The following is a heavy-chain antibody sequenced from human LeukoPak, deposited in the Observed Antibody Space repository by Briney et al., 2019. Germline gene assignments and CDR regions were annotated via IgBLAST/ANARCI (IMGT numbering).Heavy chain of an antibody. J-gene: IGHJ4*02. CDR3: ASIDQEGTTMGGYYFDY. Sequence: SETLSLTCTVSGGSISDFYWSWIRQPPGKGLEWVGYIYYSGSTNYNPSLKSRVTISVDTSKNQFSLKLSSVTAADTAVYYCASIDQEGTTMGGYYFDYWGQGTLVTVSS. CDR2: IYYSGST. D-gene: IGHD1/OR15-1a*01. CDR1: GGSISDFY. V-gene: IGHV4-59*01.